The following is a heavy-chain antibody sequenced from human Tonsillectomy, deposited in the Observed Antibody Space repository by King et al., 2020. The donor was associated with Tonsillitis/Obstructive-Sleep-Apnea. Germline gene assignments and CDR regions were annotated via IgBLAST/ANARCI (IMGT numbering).Heavy chain of an antibody. Sequence: VQLVESGAAVKKPGESLKISCKGSGYNFSRYWIGWVRQMPGKGLEWMGIIYPGDSDTRYSPTFQGLVTISADKSITTAYLQWSSLKASDTAMYYCARHRVGYFDYWGQGTLVTVSS. CDR2: IYPGDSDT. CDR1: GYNFSRYW. V-gene: IGHV5-51*01. D-gene: IGHD3-10*01. J-gene: IGHJ4*02. CDR3: ARHRVGYFDY.